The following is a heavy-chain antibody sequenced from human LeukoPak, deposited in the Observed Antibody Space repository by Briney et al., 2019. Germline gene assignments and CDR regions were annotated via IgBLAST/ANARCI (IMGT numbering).Heavy chain of an antibody. J-gene: IGHJ4*02. CDR1: GYTFTGYY. V-gene: IGHV1-2*02. CDR3: ARDRYYYDSSGYFRFYDY. CDR2: INPNSGGT. Sequence: ASVKVSCKASGYTFTGYYMHWVRQAPGQGLEWMGWINPNSGGTNYAQKFQGRVTMTRGTSISTAYMELSRLRSDDTAVYYCARDRYYYDSSGYFRFYDYWGQGTLVTVSS. D-gene: IGHD3-22*01.